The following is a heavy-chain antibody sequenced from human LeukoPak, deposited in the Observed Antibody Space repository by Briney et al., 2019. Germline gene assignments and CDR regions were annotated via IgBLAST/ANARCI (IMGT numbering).Heavy chain of an antibody. CDR1: GYTFTGYY. CDR2: INPNSGGT. D-gene: IGHD2-15*01. CDR3: ARVRCSGGSCYTGFDY. Sequence: GASVKVSCKASGYTFTGYYMHWVRQAPGQGLEWMGWINPNSGGTNYAQKFQGRVTMTRDTSISTAYMELSRLRSDDTAVYYCARVRCSGGSCYTGFDYWGRGTLVTVSS. J-gene: IGHJ4*02. V-gene: IGHV1-2*02.